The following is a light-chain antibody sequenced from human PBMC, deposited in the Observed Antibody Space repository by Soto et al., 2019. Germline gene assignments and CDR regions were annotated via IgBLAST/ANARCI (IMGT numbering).Light chain of an antibody. J-gene: IGLJ2*01. CDR1: SSDVGGYNY. CDR3: SSYTGSSINTVV. CDR2: EVS. Sequence: QSVLTQPASVSGSPGQSITISCTGTSSDVGGYNYVSWYQQHPAKAPKLMIFEVSNRPSGVSNRFSGSKSGNTASLTISGLQAEDEAEYYCSSYTGSSINTVVFGGGTKVTVL. V-gene: IGLV2-14*01.